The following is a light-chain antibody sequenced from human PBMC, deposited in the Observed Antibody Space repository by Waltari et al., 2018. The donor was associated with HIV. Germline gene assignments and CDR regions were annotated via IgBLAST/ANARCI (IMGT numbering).Light chain of an antibody. CDR3: QSYDSSNVV. CDR2: EDT. CDR1: SGSLASTY. V-gene: IGLV6-57*04. Sequence: NFMLTQPHSVSESPGKTVTLSCTRSSGSLASTYVQWYQPRPGSAPTTVIYEDTQRPSGVPDRFSGSIDSSSNSASLTISGLKTEDEADYYCQSYDSSNVVFGGGTKLTVL. J-gene: IGLJ2*01.